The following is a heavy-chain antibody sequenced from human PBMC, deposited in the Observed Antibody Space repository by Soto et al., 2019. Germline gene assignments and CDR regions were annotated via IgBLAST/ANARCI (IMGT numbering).Heavy chain of an antibody. D-gene: IGHD3-3*01. Sequence: QVQLVESGGGVVQPGRSLRLSCAASGFTFSSYGMHWVRQAPGKGLEWVAVIWYDGSNKYYADSVKGRFTISRDNAKNTLYLQMNSLRAEDTAVYYCARSYYDFWSGDYRGGMDVWGQGTTVTVSS. J-gene: IGHJ6*02. CDR2: IWYDGSNK. CDR1: GFTFSSYG. V-gene: IGHV3-33*01. CDR3: ARSYYDFWSGDYRGGMDV.